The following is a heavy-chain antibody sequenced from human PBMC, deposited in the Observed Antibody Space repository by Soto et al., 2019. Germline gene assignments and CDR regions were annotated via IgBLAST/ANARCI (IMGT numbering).Heavy chain of an antibody. D-gene: IGHD5-18*01. J-gene: IGHJ4*02. CDR3: AKDIKLWYFDY. CDR1: GFTFSSYG. Sequence: GGSLRLSCAASGFTFSSYGMHWVRQAPGKGLEWVAVISYDGSNKYYADSVKGRFTISRDNSKNTLYLQMNSLRAEDTAVYYCAKDIKLWYFDYWGQGTLVTVSS. CDR2: ISYDGSNK. V-gene: IGHV3-30*18.